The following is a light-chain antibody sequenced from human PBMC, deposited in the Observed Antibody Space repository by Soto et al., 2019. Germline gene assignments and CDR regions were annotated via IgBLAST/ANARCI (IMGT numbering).Light chain of an antibody. Sequence: DIQMTQSPSSLSASIGDGVTITCRASQSINTYLNWYQQKPGKAPKLLISAASNLQSRVPSRFRGSGSGTDFTLTISSLQTEDFATYYCQQSFSTLLITFGQGTRLEIK. CDR2: AAS. J-gene: IGKJ5*01. CDR3: QQSFSTLLIT. CDR1: QSINTY. V-gene: IGKV1-39*01.